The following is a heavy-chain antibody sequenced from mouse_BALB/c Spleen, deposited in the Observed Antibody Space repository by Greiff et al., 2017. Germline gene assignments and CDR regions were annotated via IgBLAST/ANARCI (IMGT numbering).Heavy chain of an antibody. CDR2: ISSGGSYT. V-gene: IGHV5-6*03. CDR3: AREDGDY. CDR1: GFTFSSYG. Sequence: EVKLVESGGGLVQPGGSRKLSCAASGFTFSSYGMSWVRQTPDKRLEWVATISSGGSYTYYPDSVKGRFTISRDNAKNTLYLQMSSLKSEDTAMYYCAREDGDYWGQGTTLTVSS. D-gene: IGHD1-2*01. J-gene: IGHJ2*01.